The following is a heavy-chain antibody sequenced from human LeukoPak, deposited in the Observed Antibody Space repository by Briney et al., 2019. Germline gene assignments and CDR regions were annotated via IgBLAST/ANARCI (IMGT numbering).Heavy chain of an antibody. J-gene: IGHJ4*02. D-gene: IGHD3-22*01. CDR3: ARGGFYDMFDY. V-gene: IGHV3-7*01. Sequence: TGGSLRLSCAASGFTFSIHWMSCVRQAPEKGLEEVANIKQDGSEKYYVDSVKGGFTISRDNAKNSLYLQMNSLRAEDTAVYYCARGGFYDMFDYWGQGTLVTVSS. CDR1: GFTFSIHW. CDR2: IKQDGSEK.